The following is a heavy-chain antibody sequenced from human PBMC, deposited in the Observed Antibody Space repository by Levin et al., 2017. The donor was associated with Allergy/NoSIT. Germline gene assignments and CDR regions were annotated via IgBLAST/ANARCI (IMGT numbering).Heavy chain of an antibody. CDR2: ISYDGSNK. V-gene: IGHV3-30*18. Sequence: GGSLRLSCAASGFTFSSYGMHWVRQAPGKGLEWVAVISYDGSNKYYADSVKGRFTISRDNSKNTLYLQMNSLRAEDTAVYYCAKELGQWLGNDAFDIWGQGTMVTVSS. CDR3: AKELGQWLGNDAFDI. J-gene: IGHJ3*02. CDR1: GFTFSSYG. D-gene: IGHD6-19*01.